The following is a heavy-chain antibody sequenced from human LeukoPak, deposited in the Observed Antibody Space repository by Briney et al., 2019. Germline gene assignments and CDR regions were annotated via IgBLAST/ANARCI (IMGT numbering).Heavy chain of an antibody. CDR3: TTDPIVGDY. Sequence: GGSLRLSCAASGFTFSNAWMSWVRQAPGKGLEWVGRIKSKTEGGTTDYAAPVKGRFTISRDDSKNTLYLQVNSLKTEDTAVYYCTTDPIVGDYWGQGTLVTVSS. CDR1: GFTFSNAW. D-gene: IGHD3-22*01. J-gene: IGHJ4*02. V-gene: IGHV3-15*01. CDR2: IKSKTEGGTT.